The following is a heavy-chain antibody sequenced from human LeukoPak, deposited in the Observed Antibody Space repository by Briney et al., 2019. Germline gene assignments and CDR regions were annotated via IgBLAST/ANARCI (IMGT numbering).Heavy chain of an antibody. CDR1: GFTFSNAW. CDR2: IKSKTDGGTM. CDR3: TTDLGDY. Sequence: EPGGSLRLSCAASGFTFSNAWINWVRQAPGKGLEWVSRIKSKTDGGTMEYAAPVKGRFTISRDDSKNTVYLQMSSLKTEDTAMYYCTTDLGDYWGQGTLVTVSS. V-gene: IGHV3-15*07. J-gene: IGHJ4*02.